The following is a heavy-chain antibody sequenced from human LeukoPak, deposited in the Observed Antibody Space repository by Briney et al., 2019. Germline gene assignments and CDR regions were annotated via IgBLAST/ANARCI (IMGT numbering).Heavy chain of an antibody. CDR3: ARAVRWIQLWYRGYYFDY. CDR1: GDSLTNSPYY. Sequence: SQTLSLTCTVSGDSLTNSPYYWSWIRQPAGKGLEWIGRIYSGGSTNYNPSLMSRVTMSIDTSKSQFSLKLTSVTAADTAVYYCARAVRWIQLWYRGYYFDYWGPGTLVTVSP. CDR2: IYSGGST. D-gene: IGHD5-18*01. J-gene: IGHJ4*02. V-gene: IGHV4-61*02.